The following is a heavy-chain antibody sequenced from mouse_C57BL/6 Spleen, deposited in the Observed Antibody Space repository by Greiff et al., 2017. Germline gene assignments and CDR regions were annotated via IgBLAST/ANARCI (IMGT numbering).Heavy chain of an antibody. Sequence: QVQLKESGAELVKPGASVKLSCKASGYTFTSYWMHWVKQRPGRGLEWIGRIDPNSGGTKYNEKFKSKATLTVDKPSSTAYMQLSSLTSEDSAVYYCARVDYGNHYWYFDVWGTGTTVTVSS. CDR3: ARVDYGNHYWYFDV. J-gene: IGHJ1*03. D-gene: IGHD2-1*01. V-gene: IGHV1-72*01. CDR2: IDPNSGGT. CDR1: GYTFTSYW.